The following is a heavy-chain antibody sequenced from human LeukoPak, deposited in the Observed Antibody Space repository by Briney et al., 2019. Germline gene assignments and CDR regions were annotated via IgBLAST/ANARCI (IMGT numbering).Heavy chain of an antibody. J-gene: IGHJ6*03. Sequence: GGSLRLSCAASGFSFSTYSMNWVRQAPGKGLEWVSLISGSRTYIYYADSVKGRFTISRDNTKNSLYLQMTSLRAEDTAVYYCARDLFDYMDVWGKGTTVTISS. CDR3: ARDLFDYMDV. V-gene: IGHV3-21*01. CDR1: GFSFSTYS. CDR2: ISGSRTYI. D-gene: IGHD2-21*01.